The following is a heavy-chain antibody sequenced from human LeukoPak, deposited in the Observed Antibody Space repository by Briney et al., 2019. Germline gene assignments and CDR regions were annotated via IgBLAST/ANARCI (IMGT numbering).Heavy chain of an antibody. CDR3: ARDRAAAGYFDY. D-gene: IGHD6-13*01. V-gene: IGHV1-2*02. Sequence: ASVKVSCKASGYTFTGYYMHWVRQAPGQGLEWMGWINPNSGGTNYAQKFQGRVPMTRDTSISTAYMELSRLRSDDTAVYYCARDRAAAGYFDYWGQGTLVTVSS. CDR1: GYTFTGYY. J-gene: IGHJ4*02. CDR2: INPNSGGT.